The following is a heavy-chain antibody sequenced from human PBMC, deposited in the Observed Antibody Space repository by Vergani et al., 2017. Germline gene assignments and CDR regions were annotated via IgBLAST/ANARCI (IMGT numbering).Heavy chain of an antibody. J-gene: IGHJ3*02. V-gene: IGHV1-18*01. CDR2: ISAYNDNT. Sequence: QVHLVQSGAEVKKPGASVKVSCKASGYTFTNYGISWMRQAPGQGLEWMGWISAYNDNTNYAQKVQGRVTMTTDTATSTAYMELRSLRSDDTAVYYCAREKGSGGILWLDALDSWGQGTMVSVSS. CDR1: GYTFTNYG. D-gene: IGHD2-21*01. CDR3: AREKGSGGILWLDALDS.